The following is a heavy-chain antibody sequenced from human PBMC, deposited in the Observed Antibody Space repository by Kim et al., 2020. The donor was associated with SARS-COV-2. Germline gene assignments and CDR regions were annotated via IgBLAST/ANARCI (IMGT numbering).Heavy chain of an antibody. CDR2: INHSGST. V-gene: IGHV4-34*01. CDR1: GGSFSGYY. D-gene: IGHD2-15*01. Sequence: SETLSLTCAVYGGSFSGYYWSWIRQPPGKGLEWIGEINHSGSTNYNPSLKSRVTISVDTSKNQFSLKLSSVTAADTAVYYCARMRLGGGSCHFDYWGQGTLVTVSS. J-gene: IGHJ4*02. CDR3: ARMRLGGGSCHFDY.